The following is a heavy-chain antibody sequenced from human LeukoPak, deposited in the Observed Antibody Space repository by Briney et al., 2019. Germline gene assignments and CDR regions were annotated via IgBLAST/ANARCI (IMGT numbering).Heavy chain of an antibody. CDR3: TREREDDSSCYPDAFDI. CDR2: IKRKAYGGTT. Sequence: GRSLRLSCSASGFTFGDYAMTWVRQAPGQGLEWVGFIKRKAYGGTTEYAASVKGRFTISRDDSKSIAYLQMNSLKTEDTAVYYCTREREDDSSCYPDAFDIWGQGTMVSVST. V-gene: IGHV3-49*04. CDR1: GFTFGDYA. D-gene: IGHD3-22*01. J-gene: IGHJ3*02.